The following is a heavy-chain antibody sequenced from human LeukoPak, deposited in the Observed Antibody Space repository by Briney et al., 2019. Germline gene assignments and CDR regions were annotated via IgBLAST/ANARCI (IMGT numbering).Heavy chain of an antibody. CDR2: IIPILGIA. V-gene: IGHV1-69*04. CDR1: GGTFSSYA. Sequence: SVKVSCKASGGTFSSYAVSWVRQAPGQGLEWMGRIIPILGIANYAQRFQGRVTITADKSTSTAYMELSSLRSEDTAVYYCARGLYYYDSSGSLEDWGQGTLVTVSS. D-gene: IGHD3-22*01. J-gene: IGHJ4*02. CDR3: ARGLYYYDSSGSLED.